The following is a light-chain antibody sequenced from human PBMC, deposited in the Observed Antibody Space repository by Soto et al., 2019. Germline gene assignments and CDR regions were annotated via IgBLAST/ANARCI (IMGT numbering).Light chain of an antibody. CDR3: QSYDTSLSAWV. J-gene: IGLJ2*01. CDR1: SSNIGTHYD. V-gene: IGLV1-40*01. CDR2: GNS. Sequence: QSVLTQPPSVSGAPGQRVSISCIGSSSNIGTHYDVHWYQQLPGTAPKLLIYGNSNRPSGVPDRFSGSKSGTSASLAITGLQAEDEADYYCQSYDTSLSAWVFGGGTKVTVL.